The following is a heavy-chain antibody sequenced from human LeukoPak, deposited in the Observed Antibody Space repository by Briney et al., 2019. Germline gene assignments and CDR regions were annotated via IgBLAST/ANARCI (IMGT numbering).Heavy chain of an antibody. J-gene: IGHJ4*01. CDR2: IFYSGGT. CDR3: ARGGIAVAGYYFDY. D-gene: IGHD6-19*01. Sequence: SETLSLTCTVSGGSISSFHWGWIRQPPGKGLEWIGYIFYSGGTNYSPSLKSRVTLSVDTSKNQFSLKLSSVTAADRAVYYCARGGIAVAGYYFDYWGHGALVTVSS. V-gene: IGHV4-59*01. CDR1: GGSISSFH.